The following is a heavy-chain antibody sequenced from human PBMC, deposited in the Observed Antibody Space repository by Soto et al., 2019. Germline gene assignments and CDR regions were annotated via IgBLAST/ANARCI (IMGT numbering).Heavy chain of an antibody. Sequence: QVQLQQWGAGLLKPSETLSLTCAVYGGSFSGYYWSWIRQPPGKGLEWIGEINHSGSTNYNPSLKSRVTISVDTSKNQFSLKLSSVTAADTAVYYCARAPPYSSRKYFDYWGQGTLVTVSS. CDR2: INHSGST. J-gene: IGHJ4*02. D-gene: IGHD5-18*01. CDR1: GGSFSGYY. V-gene: IGHV4-34*01. CDR3: ARAPPYSSRKYFDY.